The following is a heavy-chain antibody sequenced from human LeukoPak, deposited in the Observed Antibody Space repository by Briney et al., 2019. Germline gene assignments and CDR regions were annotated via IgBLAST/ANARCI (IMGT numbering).Heavy chain of an antibody. D-gene: IGHD6-25*01. CDR3: AKDIHTAAH. J-gene: IGHJ4*02. V-gene: IGHV3-23*01. CDR2: ISDTGSST. CDR1: GFTFKTYA. Sequence: GSLRLSCAASGFTFKTYAMTWVRQAPGKGLEWVSTISDTGSSTYYADSVKGRFTISRDNSKNTLYLQMNSLRAEDTAVYYCAKDIHTAAHWGQGTLVTVSS.